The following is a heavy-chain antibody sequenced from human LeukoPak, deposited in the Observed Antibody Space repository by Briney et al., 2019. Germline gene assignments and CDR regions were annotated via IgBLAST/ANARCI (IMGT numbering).Heavy chain of an antibody. V-gene: IGHV4-31*03. Sequence: PSETLSLTCTVSGGSISSGGYYWSWIRQHPGKGLEWIWYIYYSGSTYYNPSLKSRVTISVDTSKNQFSLKLSSVTAADTAVYYCARVPANYDILTGYYSRWFDPWGQGTLVTVSS. CDR1: GGSISSGGYY. CDR3: ARVPANYDILTGYYSRWFDP. D-gene: IGHD3-9*01. CDR2: IYYSGST. J-gene: IGHJ5*02.